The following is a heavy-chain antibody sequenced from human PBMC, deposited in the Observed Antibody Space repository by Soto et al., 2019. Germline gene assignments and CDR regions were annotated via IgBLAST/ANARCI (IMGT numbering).Heavy chain of an antibody. J-gene: IGHJ4*02. CDR1: GGCFSGPN. Sequence: SSTLSLTYAVYGGCFSGPNCICSGSPPGKGLEWIGEINHSGSTNYNPSLKSRVTISVDTSKNQFSLKLSSVTAADTAVYYCARAHRLLWFGEFPLDYWGQGTLVT. CDR3: ARAHRLLWFGEFPLDY. D-gene: IGHD3-10*01. CDR2: INHSGST. V-gene: IGHV4-34*01.